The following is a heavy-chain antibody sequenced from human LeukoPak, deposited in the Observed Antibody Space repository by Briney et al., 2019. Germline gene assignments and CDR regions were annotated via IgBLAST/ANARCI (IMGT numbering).Heavy chain of an antibody. CDR2: ISAYNGNT. CDR1: GYTFTIYG. CDR3: ARDLPVSDYGDYSRSLDWYFDL. Sequence: ASVKVSCKASGYTFTIYGISWVRQAPGQGLELMGWISAYNGNTNCEQQLQGRVTMRTDTSTSTAYMELRSLRSDDTAVYYCARDLPVSDYGDYSRSLDWYFDLWGRGTLVTVPS. D-gene: IGHD4-17*01. V-gene: IGHV1-18*01. J-gene: IGHJ2*01.